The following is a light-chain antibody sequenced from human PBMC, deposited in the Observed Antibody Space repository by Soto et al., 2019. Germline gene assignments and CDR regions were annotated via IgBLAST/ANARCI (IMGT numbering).Light chain of an antibody. V-gene: IGKV3-20*01. CDR3: QQYGSLFT. CDR2: GAS. Sequence: EIVLTQSPATLSLSPGERATLSCRASQSVSSSYLAWYQQKPGQAPRLLIYGASSRATGIPDRFSGSGSGTDFTLTISRLEPEDFAVYYCQQYGSLFTFGPGTTVDIK. CDR1: QSVSSSY. J-gene: IGKJ3*01.